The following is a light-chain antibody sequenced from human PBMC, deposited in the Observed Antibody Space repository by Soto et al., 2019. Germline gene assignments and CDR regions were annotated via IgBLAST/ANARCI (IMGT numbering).Light chain of an antibody. CDR1: QSFSSTY. Sequence: EIVLTQSPGTLSLSPGERATLSCRASQSFSSTYLAWYQQKPGQAPRLXIYGASSRATGIPDRFSGGGSGTDLSITISRLDPEDFAVYYCQQYSSSPITFGQGTRLDIK. V-gene: IGKV3-20*01. CDR2: GAS. CDR3: QQYSSSPIT. J-gene: IGKJ5*01.